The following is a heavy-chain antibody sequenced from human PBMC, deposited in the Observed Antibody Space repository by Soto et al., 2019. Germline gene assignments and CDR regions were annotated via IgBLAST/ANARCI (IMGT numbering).Heavy chain of an antibody. V-gene: IGHV3-7*01. J-gene: IGHJ4*02. CDR1: GFTFSDYW. CDR3: ARGVRSGLEYFDY. D-gene: IGHD3-3*01. Sequence: PGGSLSLSCAASGFTFSDYWMSWVRQAPGKGLEWVANIKQDGSEKYYVDSVKGRFTISRDNAKNSLYLQMNSLRAEDTAVYYCARGVRSGLEYFDYWDQGTLVTVSS. CDR2: IKQDGSEK.